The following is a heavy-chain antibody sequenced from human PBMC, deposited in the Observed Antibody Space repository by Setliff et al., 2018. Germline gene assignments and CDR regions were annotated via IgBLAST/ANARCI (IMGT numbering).Heavy chain of an antibody. V-gene: IGHV4-59*06. CDR2: IYSSGST. J-gene: IGHJ4*02. D-gene: IGHD3-22*01. CDR3: ARESRYYYDNLGTLDY. CDR1: GGSTSSYY. Sequence: PSETLSLTCTVSGGSTSSYYWSWIRQPAGKGLEWIGYIYSSGSTYYNPSLKSRVSISVDTSKNQFSLKLSSVTAADTAVYYCARESRYYYDNLGTLDYWGQGTLVTVSS.